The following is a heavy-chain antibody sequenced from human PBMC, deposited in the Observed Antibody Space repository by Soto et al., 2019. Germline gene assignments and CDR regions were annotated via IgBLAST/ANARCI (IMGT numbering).Heavy chain of an antibody. CDR2: IYWDDDK. Sequence: QITLKESGPTLVKPTQTLTLTCTVSGFSLSTRGMGVGWIRQPPGKALEWLALIYWDDDKRYSPSLKRKLTLTKDNSKNQVVLTMTNVEPVDTGTYYGARDSSGYYGMDVWGQGTTVTVSS. J-gene: IGHJ6*02. D-gene: IGHD6-6*01. CDR1: GFSLSTRGMG. CDR3: ARDSSGYYGMDV. V-gene: IGHV2-5*02.